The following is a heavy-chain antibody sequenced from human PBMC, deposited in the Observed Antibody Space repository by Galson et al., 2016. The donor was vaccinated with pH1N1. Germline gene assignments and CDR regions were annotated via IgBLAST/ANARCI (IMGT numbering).Heavy chain of an antibody. D-gene: IGHD3-3*01. CDR1: GSSSTTYW. J-gene: IGHJ3*01. CDR2: IYPGDSDT. CDR3: ASRLRRTISGMGPYDAFDV. V-gene: IGHV5-51*01. Sequence: QSGAEVKKPGESLKISCRRSGSSSTTYWIGWVRQLPRKGLEWMGLIYPGDSDTKYNPSLQGHVSFSVDKSINTAYLQWSSLQPSDTGIYYCASRLRRTISGMGPYDAFDVWGQGTMVTVSS.